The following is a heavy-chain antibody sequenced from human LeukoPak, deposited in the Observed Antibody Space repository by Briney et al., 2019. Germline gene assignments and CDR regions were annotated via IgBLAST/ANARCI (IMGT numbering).Heavy chain of an antibody. CDR1: GGSISSYY. CDR3: ARAVGATEYFDY. J-gene: IGHJ4*02. CDR2: IYYNGST. V-gene: IGHV4-59*01. D-gene: IGHD1-26*01. Sequence: SETLSLTCTVSGGSISSYYWSWIRQPPGKGLEWIGYIYYNGSTNYNPSLTSRVTISVDTSKNQFSLKLSSVTAADTAVYYCARAVGATEYFDYWGQGTLVTVSS.